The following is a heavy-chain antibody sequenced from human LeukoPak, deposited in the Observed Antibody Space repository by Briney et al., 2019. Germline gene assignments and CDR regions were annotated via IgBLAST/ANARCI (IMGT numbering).Heavy chain of an antibody. CDR3: ARDVNVDTALAFDP. Sequence: PSETLSLTCTVSGGSISNYYWSWLRQPPGKRLEWIGYIHYSGTTNYSPSLKSRVTISLDTSKTQFSLKLRTVTAADTAVYYCARDVNVDTALAFDPWGQGTLVTVSS. CDR1: GGSISNYY. J-gene: IGHJ5*02. CDR2: IHYSGTT. V-gene: IGHV4-59*01. D-gene: IGHD5-18*01.